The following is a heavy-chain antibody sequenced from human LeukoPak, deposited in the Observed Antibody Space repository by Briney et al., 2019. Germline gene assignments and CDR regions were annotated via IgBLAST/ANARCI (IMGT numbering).Heavy chain of an antibody. CDR2: IYHSGST. D-gene: IGHD6-13*01. V-gene: IGHV4-31*03. Sequence: SETLSLTCSVSGASISSGDYYWTWIRQQPGKGLEWIGYIYHSGSTYYNPSLKSRLTISLDTSKNQFSLNLNSVTAADTAVYSCARKSGSNYFFDDRGQGTLVTVSS. CDR3: ARKSGSNYFFDD. CDR1: GASISSGDYY. J-gene: IGHJ4*02.